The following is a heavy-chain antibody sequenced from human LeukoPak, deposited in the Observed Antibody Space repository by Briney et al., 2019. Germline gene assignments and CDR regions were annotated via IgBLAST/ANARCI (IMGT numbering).Heavy chain of an antibody. V-gene: IGHV4-59*04. CDR2: IYYSGST. CDR1: GGSISSYY. Sequence: SETLSLTCTVSGGSISSYYWSWIRQPPGKGLEWIGYIYYSGSTYYNPSLKSRVTISVDTSKNQFSLKLSSVTAADTAVYYCARHSRVRRSGSSTYYYYMDVWGKGTTVTISS. J-gene: IGHJ6*03. D-gene: IGHD3-10*01. CDR3: ARHSRVRRSGSSTYYYYMDV.